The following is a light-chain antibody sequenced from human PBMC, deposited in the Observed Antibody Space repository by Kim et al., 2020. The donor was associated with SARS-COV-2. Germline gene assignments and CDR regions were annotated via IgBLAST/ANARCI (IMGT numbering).Light chain of an antibody. Sequence: VSRGERATLPCRASQSVLTNLAWYQQNPGQAPMLLIYGASTRATGIPASFSGSGSGTEFTLTISSLQSEDFVIYYCQQYYNWPRTFGQGTKVDIK. CDR3: QQYYNWPRT. V-gene: IGKV3-15*01. CDR1: QSVLTN. J-gene: IGKJ1*01. CDR2: GAS.